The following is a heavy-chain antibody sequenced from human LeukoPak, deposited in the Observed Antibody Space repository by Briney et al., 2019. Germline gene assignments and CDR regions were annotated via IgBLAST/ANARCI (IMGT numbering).Heavy chain of an antibody. J-gene: IGHJ6*04. CDR1: GFTSSSFW. D-gene: IGHD1-1*01. V-gene: IGHV3-7*01. CDR3: ATFAGVVQGGLLL. CDR2: IKKDGSEK. Sequence: GGSLRLSCVPPGFTSSSFWMSWARRPPGRGREGVANIKKDGSEKEYVDSVKGRFSIFRDNAKNSVYLQMNSRRAEDTAVYYCATFAGVVQGGLLLWGKGNTVIVSS.